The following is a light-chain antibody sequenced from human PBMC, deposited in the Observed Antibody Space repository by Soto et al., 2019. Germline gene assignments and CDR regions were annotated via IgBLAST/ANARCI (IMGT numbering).Light chain of an antibody. V-gene: IGKV3-11*01. CDR1: QGIGNT. Sequence: EIVITQSPATLSVSPGEGATLSCRASQGIGNTLAWYQQKPGQTPRLLIYAASIRATGVPARFSGSGSGTDFTLTISSLEPEDFAVYYCQQRSNWPPKLTFGGGTKVDIK. CDR2: AAS. CDR3: QQRSNWPPKLT. J-gene: IGKJ4*01.